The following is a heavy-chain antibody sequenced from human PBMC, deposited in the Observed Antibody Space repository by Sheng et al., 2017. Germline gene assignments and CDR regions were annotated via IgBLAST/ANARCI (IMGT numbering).Heavy chain of an antibody. D-gene: IGHD3-22*01. CDR1: GFTFSSYE. CDR2: ISSSGSTI. V-gene: IGHV3-48*03. Sequence: EVQLVESGGGLVQPGGSLRLSCAASGFTFSSYEMNWVRQAPGKGLEWVSYISSSGSTIYYADSVKGRFTISRDNAKNSLYLQMNSLRAEDTAVYYCALITMIVVVSRGWGQGTLVT. J-gene: IGHJ4*02. CDR3: ALITMIVVVSRG.